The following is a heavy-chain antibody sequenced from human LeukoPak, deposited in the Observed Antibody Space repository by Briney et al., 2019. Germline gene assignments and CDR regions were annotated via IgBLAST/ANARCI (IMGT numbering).Heavy chain of an antibody. CDR1: GFTLSSYW. Sequence: QPGGPLRLSCAASGFTLSSYWMHWVRQAPGEGLVWVSRIDPDGSTTNYADSVKGRFTTSRDNAKNTLYLQMNSLRAEDTALYYCTRVQAGRAGLMDVWGRGTTVTVSS. D-gene: IGHD6-13*01. V-gene: IGHV3-74*01. CDR3: TRVQAGRAGLMDV. J-gene: IGHJ6*02. CDR2: IDPDGSTT.